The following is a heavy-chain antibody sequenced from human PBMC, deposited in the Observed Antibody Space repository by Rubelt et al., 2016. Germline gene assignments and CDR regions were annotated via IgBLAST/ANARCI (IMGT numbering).Heavy chain of an antibody. D-gene: IGHD4-23*01. CDR3: ARGAGGGNSAGY. J-gene: IGHJ4*02. CDR2: ITHTGST. Sequence: QVQLQQWGAGLLKPSETLSLSCAVYGGSFSGYYWTWIRQPPGKGLEWIGEITHTGSTNYNPTLKSRVTISVDTSKNQFFLQLSAVAAADTAVYDGARGAGGGNSAGYWGQGTRVTVSS. V-gene: IGHV4-34*01. CDR1: GGSFSGYY.